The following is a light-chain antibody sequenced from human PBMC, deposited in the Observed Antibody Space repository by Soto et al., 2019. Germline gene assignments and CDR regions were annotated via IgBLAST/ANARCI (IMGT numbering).Light chain of an antibody. J-gene: IGKJ2*01. CDR1: QSVSSDY. V-gene: IGKV3-20*01. CDR3: PQYDRSPPTYT. CDR2: DAS. Sequence: EIVLTQSPGTLSLSPGERATLSCRASQSVSSDYLAWYQQKPGQAPRLLIYDASSRATGIPDRFTGSGSRTEFTLTLSRLEREHLTVYYCPQYDRSPPTYTFGQGTKLEIK.